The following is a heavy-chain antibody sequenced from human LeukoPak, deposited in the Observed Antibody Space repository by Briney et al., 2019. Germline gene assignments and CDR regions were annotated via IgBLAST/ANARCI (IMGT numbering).Heavy chain of an antibody. CDR1: GFTFSSYA. V-gene: IGHV3-23*01. Sequence: PGGSLRLSCAASGFTFSSYAMSWVRQAPGKGLEWVSAISGSGGSTYYADSVKGRFTISRDNSKNTLYLQMNSLRAEDTAVYYCASSYDFWSGYYYRYDAFDIWGQGTMVTASS. J-gene: IGHJ3*02. CDR3: ASSYDFWSGYYYRYDAFDI. D-gene: IGHD3-3*01. CDR2: ISGSGGST.